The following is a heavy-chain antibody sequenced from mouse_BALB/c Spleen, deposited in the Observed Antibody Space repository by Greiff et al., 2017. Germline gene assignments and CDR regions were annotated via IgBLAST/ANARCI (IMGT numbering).Heavy chain of an antibody. CDR3: ARSGGNFYFDY. CDR2: INPGSGGT. CDR1: GYAFTNYL. D-gene: IGHD2-1*01. V-gene: IGHV1-54*01. J-gene: IGHJ2*01. Sequence: VQLQESGAELVRPGTSVKVSCKASGYAFTNYLIEWVKQRPGQGLEWIGVINPGSGGTNYNEKFKGKATLTADKSSSTAYMQLSSLTSDDSAVYFCARSGGNFYFDYWGQGTTRTVSS.